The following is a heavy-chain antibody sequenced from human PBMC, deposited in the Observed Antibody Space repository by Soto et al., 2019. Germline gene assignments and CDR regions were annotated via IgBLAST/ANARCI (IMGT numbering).Heavy chain of an antibody. J-gene: IGHJ2*01. CDR2: ISSSSSYI. CDR1: GFTFSSYS. D-gene: IGHD3-22*01. Sequence: GGSLRLSCAASGFTFSSYSMNWVRQAPGKGLEWVSSISSSSSYIYYADSVKGRFTISRDNAKNSLYLQMNSLRAEDTAVYYCARDLGDYYDSGGYSHCYYDFWSRGTLDNVSS. CDR3: ARDLGDYYDSGGYSHCYYDF. V-gene: IGHV3-21*01.